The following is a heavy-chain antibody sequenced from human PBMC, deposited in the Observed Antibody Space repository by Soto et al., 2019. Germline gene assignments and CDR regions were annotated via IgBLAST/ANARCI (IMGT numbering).Heavy chain of an antibody. J-gene: IGHJ4*02. D-gene: IGHD1-26*01. CDR1: GGSISSGGYS. V-gene: IGHV4-30-2*01. CDR3: ARGALASGYEY. CDR2: IYPSGST. Sequence: QLQLQESGSGLVKPSQTLSLTCAVSGGSISSGGYSWSWIRQPPGKGLEWIGYIYPSGSTYYNPSLKSRVPISVDRSKNQFSLKLSSVTAADTAVYYRARGALASGYEYWGQGTLVTVSS.